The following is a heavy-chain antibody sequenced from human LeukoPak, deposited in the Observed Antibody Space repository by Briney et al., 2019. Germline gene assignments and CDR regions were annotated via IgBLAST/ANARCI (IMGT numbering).Heavy chain of an antibody. V-gene: IGHV3-64D*09. D-gene: IGHD3-10*01. J-gene: IGHJ4*02. CDR1: GFTFSTYA. Sequence: GGFLRLSCSASGFTFSTYAMHWVRQAPGKGLEYVAAISSNGGSTYYADSVKGRFTTSRDNSKNTLYLQMSSQRAEDTAVYYCATGGQVGGSVYFDYWGQGTLVTVSS. CDR2: ISSNGGST. CDR3: ATGGQVGGSVYFDY.